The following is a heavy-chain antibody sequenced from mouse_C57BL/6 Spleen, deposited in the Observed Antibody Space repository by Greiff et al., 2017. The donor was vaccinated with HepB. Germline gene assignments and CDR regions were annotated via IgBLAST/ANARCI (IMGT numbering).Heavy chain of an antibody. CDR3: ARGLTTVVASRSPFDY. CDR1: GYTFTSYW. D-gene: IGHD1-1*01. V-gene: IGHV1-61*01. Sequence: QVQLQQPGAELVRPGSSVKLSCKASGYTFTSYWMDWVKQRPGQGLEWIGNIYPSDSETHYNQKFKDKATLTVDKSSSTAYMQLSSLTSEDSAVYYCARGLTTVVASRSPFDYWGQGTTLTVSS. CDR2: IYPSDSET. J-gene: IGHJ2*01.